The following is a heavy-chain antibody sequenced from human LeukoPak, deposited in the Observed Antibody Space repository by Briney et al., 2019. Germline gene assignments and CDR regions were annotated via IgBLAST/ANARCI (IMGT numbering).Heavy chain of an antibody. V-gene: IGHV4-4*07. CDR3: ARDGPSSSWPRMYYFDY. J-gene: IGHJ4*02. CDR1: GGSISSYY. D-gene: IGHD6-13*01. CDR2: IYTSGST. Sequence: SETLSLTCTVSGGSISSYYWSWIRQPAGEGLEWIGRIYTSGSTNYNPSLKSRVTMSVDTSKNQFSLKLSSVTAADTAVYYCARDGPSSSWPRMYYFDYWGQGTLVTVSS.